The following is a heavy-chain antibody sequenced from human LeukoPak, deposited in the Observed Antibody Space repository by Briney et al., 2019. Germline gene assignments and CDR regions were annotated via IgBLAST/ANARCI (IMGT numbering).Heavy chain of an antibody. CDR3: ARSKSGYSYGYEDYYGMDV. J-gene: IGHJ6*02. CDR2: IIPIFGTV. Sequence: ASVKVSCKASGGTFSSYAISWVRQAPGQGLEWMGGIIPIFGTVNYTQKFQGRVTITADESTSTAYMELSSLRSEDTAVYYCARSKSGYSYGYEDYYGMDVWGQGTTVTVSS. D-gene: IGHD5-18*01. V-gene: IGHV1-69*13. CDR1: GGTFSSYA.